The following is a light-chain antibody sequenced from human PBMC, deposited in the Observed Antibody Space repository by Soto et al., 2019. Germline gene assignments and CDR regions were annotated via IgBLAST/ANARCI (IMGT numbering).Light chain of an antibody. CDR3: QQYRTYS. V-gene: IGKV1-5*01. CDR1: ESISNW. J-gene: IGKJ1*01. Sequence: IQLTQSPSTLPASVGDRVTLTCRASESISNWLAWYQKKPGTAPKLLIYHASILETAVPSRFSANGSGTEFTLTISSLQPSDFATYYCQQYRTYSFGQGSRVDIK. CDR2: HAS.